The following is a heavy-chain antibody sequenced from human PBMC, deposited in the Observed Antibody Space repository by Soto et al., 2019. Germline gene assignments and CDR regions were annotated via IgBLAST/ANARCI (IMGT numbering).Heavy chain of an antibody. D-gene: IGHD3-22*01. CDR1: GFTFDDYA. V-gene: IGHV3-9*01. J-gene: IGHJ4*02. Sequence: DVQLVESGGGLVQPGRSLRLSCAASGFTFDDYAMHWVRQAPGKGLEWVTGISWNSDTLGYADSVKGRFTISRDNAKNSLYLQMSSLSPEDTAFYYCARGLYYYTTSGYPHYWGQGTLVTVSS. CDR3: ARGLYYYTTSGYPHY. CDR2: ISWNSDTL.